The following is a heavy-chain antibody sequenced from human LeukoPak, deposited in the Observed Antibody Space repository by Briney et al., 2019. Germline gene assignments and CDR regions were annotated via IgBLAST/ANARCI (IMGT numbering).Heavy chain of an antibody. D-gene: IGHD6-19*01. CDR1: GFTFSSYW. J-gene: IGHJ1*01. Sequence: GGSLRLSCAASGFTFSSYWMSWVRQAPGKGLEWVANIKQDGSEKYYVDSVKGRFTISRDNAKNSLYLQMNSLRSEDTAVYYCASFPVAGTGYFQHWGQGTLVTVSS. V-gene: IGHV3-7*03. CDR3: ASFPVAGTGYFQH. CDR2: IKQDGSEK.